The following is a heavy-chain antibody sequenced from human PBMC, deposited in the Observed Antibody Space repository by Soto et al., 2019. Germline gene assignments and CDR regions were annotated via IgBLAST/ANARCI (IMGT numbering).Heavy chain of an antibody. V-gene: IGHV4-59*11. CDR1: GGSFSNHY. CDR3: ARDRSALAPYYYAMDV. CDR2: IFYDGTT. Sequence: SETLSLTCTVSGGSFSNHYWSWVRQPPGRGLEWIGNIFYDGTTNYNPSLRSPVTISIDTSKSPISLRLSSVTAADTAVYYCARDRSALAPYYYAMDVWGQGTTVTVSS. D-gene: IGHD5-18*01. J-gene: IGHJ6*02.